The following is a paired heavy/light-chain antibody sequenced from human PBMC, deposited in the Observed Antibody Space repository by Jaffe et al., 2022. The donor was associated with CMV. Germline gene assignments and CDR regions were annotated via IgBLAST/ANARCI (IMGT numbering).Light chain of an antibody. CDR3: QQYDSFPYT. CDR1: QDIRRS. Sequence: DIQMTQSPSTLSASVGDRVTITCRASQDIRRSLAWYQQKPGKAPKLLIYKASSLGTGVPSRFAGSGSGTEFTLSVSGLQPDDFATFYCQQYDSFPYTFGQGTKLEIK. J-gene: IGKJ2*01. CDR2: KAS. V-gene: IGKV1-5*03.
Heavy chain of an antibody. D-gene: IGHD3-10*01. CDR1: GFTFSTYA. CDR2: ISGSGSMR. CDR3: AKDGWGSGMDAFDL. Sequence: EVLLVESGGGLVQPGGSLSLSCAASGFTFSTYAMSWVRQAPGKGLEWVSSISGSGSMRDYADSVKGRFTISRDRSKNTLHLQMNSLRAEDTAVYYCAKDGWGSGMDAFDLWGQGTMVTVSS. J-gene: IGHJ3*01. V-gene: IGHV3-23*04.